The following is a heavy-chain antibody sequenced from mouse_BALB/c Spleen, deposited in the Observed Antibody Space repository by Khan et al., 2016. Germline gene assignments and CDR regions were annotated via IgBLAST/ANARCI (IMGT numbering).Heavy chain of an antibody. CDR1: GYTFTNYW. Sequence: QVQLQQSGAELVRPGTSVKISCKASGYTFTNYWLGWVKQRPGHGLEWLGDIYPGGDYINYNEKFKGKATLTADTYTSTAYMQFSSLTADDSAVYFCARSLLRVKTDYWGQGTTLTVSS. V-gene: IGHV1-63*01. J-gene: IGHJ2*01. D-gene: IGHD1-2*01. CDR2: IYPGGDYI. CDR3: ARSLLRVKTDY.